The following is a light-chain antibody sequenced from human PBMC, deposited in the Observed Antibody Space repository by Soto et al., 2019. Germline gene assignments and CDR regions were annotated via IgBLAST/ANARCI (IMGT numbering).Light chain of an antibody. J-gene: IGKJ1*01. CDR2: GIS. CDR1: QSVTDNY. CDR3: QQYNNWPRT. Sequence: EIVLTQSPGTLSLSPGERATLSCRASQSVTDNYLAWYQQRPGQAPRLLIYGISSRATGIPDRFSGSGSGTDFTLTISRLEPEDFAVYYCQQYNNWPRTFGQGTKVDIK. V-gene: IGKV3-20*01.